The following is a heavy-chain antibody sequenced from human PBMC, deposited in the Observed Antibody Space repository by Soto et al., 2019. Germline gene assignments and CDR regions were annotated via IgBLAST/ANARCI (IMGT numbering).Heavy chain of an antibody. D-gene: IGHD6-19*01. J-gene: IGHJ6*02. Sequence: GGSLRLSCAASGFTFSDYYISWIRQAPGKGLEWFSYISSSGSTIYYADSVKGRFTISRDNAKNSLYLQMNSLRAEDTAVYYCAFSSGWYEYYYYGMDVWGQGTTVTVYS. CDR1: GFTFSDYY. CDR2: ISSSGSTI. CDR3: AFSSGWYEYYYYGMDV. V-gene: IGHV3-11*01.